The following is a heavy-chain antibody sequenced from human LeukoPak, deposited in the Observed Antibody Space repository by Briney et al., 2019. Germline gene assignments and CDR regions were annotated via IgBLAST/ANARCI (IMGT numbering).Heavy chain of an antibody. D-gene: IGHD5-18*01. J-gene: IGHJ4*02. V-gene: IGHV4-61*02. CDR3: ARGLSSGSS. CDR2: VFTSGRT. Sequence: SETLSLTCTVSGGSISSGSYYWSWIRQPAGKGLEWIGRVFTSGRTNYNPSLKRRVTISLDSSKNQLSLDLRSVTAADTAVYYCARGLSSGSSWGQGTLVTVSS. CDR1: GGSISSGSYY.